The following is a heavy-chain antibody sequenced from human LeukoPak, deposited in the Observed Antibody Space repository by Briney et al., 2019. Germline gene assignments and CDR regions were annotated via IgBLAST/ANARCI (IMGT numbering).Heavy chain of an antibody. CDR2: INPNSGGT. V-gene: IGHV1-2*02. D-gene: IGHD3-16*01. CDR1: GYTFTGYY. Sequence: ASVKVSCKASGYTFTGYYMHWVRQAPGQGLEWMGWINPNSGGTNYAQKFQGRVTMTRDTSVSTAYMELGRLRSDDTAVYYCARHQVGGSIVEGFDPWGQGTLVTVSS. J-gene: IGHJ5*02. CDR3: ARHQVGGSIVEGFDP.